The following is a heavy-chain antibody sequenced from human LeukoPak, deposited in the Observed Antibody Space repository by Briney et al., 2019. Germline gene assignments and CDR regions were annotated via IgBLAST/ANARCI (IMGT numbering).Heavy chain of an antibody. CDR3: ARDQGSGWYYGYFDY. Sequence: ASVKVSCKASGGTISSNAISWVRQAPGQGLEWMGGIIPIFGTANYAQKFQGRVTITADESTSTAYMELSSLRSEDTAVYYCARDQGSGWYYGYFDYWGQRTLVTVSS. CDR1: GGTISSNA. D-gene: IGHD6-19*01. J-gene: IGHJ4*02. CDR2: IIPIFGTA. V-gene: IGHV1-69*13.